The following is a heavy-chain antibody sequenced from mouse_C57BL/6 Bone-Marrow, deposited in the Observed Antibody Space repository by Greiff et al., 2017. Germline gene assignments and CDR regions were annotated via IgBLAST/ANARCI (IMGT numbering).Heavy chain of an antibody. Sequence: QVQLKESGPELVKPGASVKISCKASGYAFSSSWMNWVKQGPGKGLEWIGRIYPGDGDTNYNGKFKGKATLTADKSSSTAYMQLSSLTSEDSAVYFCARCSFAYWGQGTLVTVSA. CDR1: GYAFSSSW. CDR3: ARCSFAY. V-gene: IGHV1-82*01. CDR2: IYPGDGDT. J-gene: IGHJ3*01.